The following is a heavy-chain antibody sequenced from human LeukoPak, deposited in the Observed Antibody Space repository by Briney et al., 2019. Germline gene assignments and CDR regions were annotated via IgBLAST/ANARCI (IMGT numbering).Heavy chain of an antibody. V-gene: IGHV4-4*02. D-gene: IGHD3-10*01. Sequence: SGTLSLTCDVSGGSISSRNWWSRVRQPPGKGLEWIGEIHHSGNTNYTNYNPSLKSRVTISVDKSKNQFSLKLSSVTAADTAVYYCACMVRGVINYFDYWGQGTLVTVSS. CDR2: IHHSGNTNYT. CDR1: GGSISSRNW. J-gene: IGHJ4*02. CDR3: ACMVRGVINYFDY.